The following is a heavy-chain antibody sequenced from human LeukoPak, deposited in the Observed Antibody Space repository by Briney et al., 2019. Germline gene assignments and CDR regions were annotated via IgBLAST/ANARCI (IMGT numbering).Heavy chain of an antibody. CDR2: MSYVGIT. V-gene: IGHV4-39*01. J-gene: IGHJ4*02. CDR1: GDSISSTTYW. D-gene: IGHD4-11*01. Sequence: SETLSLTCTVSGDSISSTTYWWGWIRQSPGKGLEWIGSMSYVGITSYDPSLKSRATISVDTSKNQFSLMLNSVTAADTAVYYCTRLPLDYSLDHWGQGTPVSVSS. CDR3: TRLPLDYSLDH.